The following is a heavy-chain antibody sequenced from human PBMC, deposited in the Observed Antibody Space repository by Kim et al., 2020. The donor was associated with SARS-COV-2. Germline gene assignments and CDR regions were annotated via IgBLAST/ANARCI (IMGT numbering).Heavy chain of an antibody. Sequence: SETLSLTWTVSGDSITDNGYYWSWFRQHPGEGLEYVGYIYYSGATYYNPSLKGRVTISVDTSKNQFSLEVRSVAAADTAVYYCARRSGSYSNDYWGQGIL. V-gene: IGHV4-31*02. J-gene: IGHJ4*02. D-gene: IGHD1-26*01. CDR2: IYYSGAT. CDR3: ARRSGSYSNDY. CDR1: GDSITDNGYY.